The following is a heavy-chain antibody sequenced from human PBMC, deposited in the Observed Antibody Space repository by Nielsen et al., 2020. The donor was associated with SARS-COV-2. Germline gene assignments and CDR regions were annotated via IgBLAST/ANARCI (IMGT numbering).Heavy chain of an antibody. D-gene: IGHD6-13*01. V-gene: IGHV3-15*01. CDR3: TTGEGYSSSWYRRY. J-gene: IGHJ4*02. CDR1: GFTFSNAW. Sequence: GGSLRLSCAASGFTFSNAWMSWVRQAPGKGLEWVGRIKSKTDGGTTDYAAPVKGRFTISRDDSKNTLYLQMNSLKTEDTAVYYCTTGEGYSSSWYRRYGGQGTLVTVSS. CDR2: IKSKTDGGTT.